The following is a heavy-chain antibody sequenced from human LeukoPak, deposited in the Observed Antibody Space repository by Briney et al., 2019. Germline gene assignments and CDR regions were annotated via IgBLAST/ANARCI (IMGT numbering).Heavy chain of an antibody. J-gene: IGHJ4*02. Sequence: SETLSLTCTVSGGSISSYYWSWIRQPPGKGLEWIGYIYYSGSTNYNPSLKSRVTISVDTSKNQFSLKLSSVTAADTAVYYCARGPDYYGSGSFYWGQGTLVTVSS. CDR3: ARGPDYYGSGSFY. CDR1: GGSISSYY. V-gene: IGHV4-59*01. D-gene: IGHD3-10*01. CDR2: IYYSGST.